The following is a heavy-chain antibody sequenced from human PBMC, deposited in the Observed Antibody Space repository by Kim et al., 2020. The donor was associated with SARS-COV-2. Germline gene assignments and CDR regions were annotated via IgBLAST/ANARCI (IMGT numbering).Heavy chain of an antibody. D-gene: IGHD6-13*01. CDR3: ARDGTAAGRNYFDY. CDR1: GGTFSSYA. J-gene: IGHJ4*02. Sequence: SVKVSCKASGGTFSSYAISWVRQAPGQGLEWMGGIIPIFGTANYAQKFQGRVTITADESTSTAYMELSSLRSEDTAVYYCARDGTAAGRNYFDYWGQGTLVTVSS. CDR2: IIPIFGTA. V-gene: IGHV1-69*13.